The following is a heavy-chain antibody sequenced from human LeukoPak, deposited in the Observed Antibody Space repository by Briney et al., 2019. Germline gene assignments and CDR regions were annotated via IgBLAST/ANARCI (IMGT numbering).Heavy chain of an antibody. J-gene: IGHJ4*02. Sequence: SQTLSLTCAISGDSVSSDSATWNWIRQSPSRGLEWLGRTYFRSKWFNDYAFSVEGRITINPDTSKNRFSLQLNSVTPEDTAVYYCARVGDLLRGGNFDSWGQGTLVIVSS. CDR3: ARVGDLLRGGNFDS. D-gene: IGHD3-10*01. CDR2: TYFRSKWFN. CDR1: GDSVSSDSAT. V-gene: IGHV6-1*01.